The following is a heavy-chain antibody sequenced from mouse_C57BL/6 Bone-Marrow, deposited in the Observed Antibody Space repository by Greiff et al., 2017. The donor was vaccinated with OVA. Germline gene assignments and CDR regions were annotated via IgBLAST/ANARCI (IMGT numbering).Heavy chain of an antibody. CDR1: GFTFSDYG. CDR3: ARYCSYAIDY. Sequence: DVQLVESGGGLVKPGGSLKLSCAASGFTFSDYGMHWVRQAPEKGLEWVAYISSGSSTIYYADTVKGRFTISRDNAKNTLFLQMTSLGSEDTAMYYCARYCSYAIDYGCQEPSVTVST. V-gene: IGHV5-17*01. CDR2: ISSGSSTI. J-gene: IGHJ4*01.